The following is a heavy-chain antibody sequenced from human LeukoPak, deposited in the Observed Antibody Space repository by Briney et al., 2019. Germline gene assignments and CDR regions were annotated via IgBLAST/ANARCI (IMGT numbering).Heavy chain of an antibody. J-gene: IGHJ4*02. D-gene: IGHD6-13*01. CDR2: IYYGGST. Sequence: SDTLSLTCTVSGASFSSSTYYWVWIRQPPGKGLEGMGSIYYGGSTYYKSSLKSRVIISVDTSKTEFSVNLSSVSAADTAVYYCARHAGGISATGTRPFDYWGQGTLVTVSS. V-gene: IGHV4-39*01. CDR1: GASFSSSTYY. CDR3: ARHAGGISATGTRPFDY.